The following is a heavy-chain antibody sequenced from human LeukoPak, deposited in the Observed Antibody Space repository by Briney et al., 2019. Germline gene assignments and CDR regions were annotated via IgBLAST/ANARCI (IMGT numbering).Heavy chain of an antibody. V-gene: IGHV3-23*01. Sequence: GGSLRLSCAASGFTFSSYAMSWVRQAPGKGLEWVSAISGSGGSTYYADSVKGRFTISRDNSKNTLYLQMNSLRAEDTAVYYCAKPSYYYDSSGLAGAFDIWGQGTMVTVSS. J-gene: IGHJ3*02. CDR3: AKPSYYYDSSGLAGAFDI. D-gene: IGHD3-22*01. CDR1: GFTFSSYA. CDR2: ISGSGGST.